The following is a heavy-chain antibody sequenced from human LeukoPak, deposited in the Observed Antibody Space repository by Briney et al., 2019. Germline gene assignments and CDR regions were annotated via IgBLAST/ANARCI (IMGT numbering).Heavy chain of an antibody. J-gene: IGHJ5*02. D-gene: IGHD3-22*01. CDR3: ARMDYYDSSPNWFDP. V-gene: IGHV1-2*02. CDR1: GYTFTGYY. Sequence: ASVKVSCKASGYTFTGYYMHWVRQAPGQRLEWMVWINPNSGGTNYAQKFQGRVTMTRDTSISTAYMELSRLRSDDTAVYYCARMDYYDSSPNWFDPWGQGTLVTVYS. CDR2: INPNSGGT.